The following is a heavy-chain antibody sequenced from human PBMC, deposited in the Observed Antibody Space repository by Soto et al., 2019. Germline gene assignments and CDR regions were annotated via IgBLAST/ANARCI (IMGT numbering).Heavy chain of an antibody. D-gene: IGHD5-12*01. V-gene: IGHV4-31*03. CDR3: ARFEVAAMTLDY. CDR1: SGSISSGSYY. CDR2: IYYSGST. J-gene: IGHJ4*02. Sequence: QVQLQESGPRLVKPSQTLSLTCTVSSGSISSGSYYWSWIRQHPGKGLELIGYIYYSGSTYYTPSLKCRVSISVDTSKNQFSLQLSSVTAADTAVYYCARFEVAAMTLDYWGQGTLVTVSS.